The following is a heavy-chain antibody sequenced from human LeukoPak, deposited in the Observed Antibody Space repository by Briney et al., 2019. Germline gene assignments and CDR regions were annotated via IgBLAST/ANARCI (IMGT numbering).Heavy chain of an antibody. Sequence: GGSLRLSCAASGFTFSNYAMHWVRQAPCKGLEWVAFIRYGGNNQYYANSVKGRFTISRDNSKNTLYLQMNSLRAEDTAVYYCAKGDYYGSGLDYWGQGNLVTVSS. CDR3: AKGDYYGSGLDY. D-gene: IGHD3-10*01. V-gene: IGHV3-30*02. J-gene: IGHJ4*02. CDR1: GFTFSNYA. CDR2: IRYGGNNQ.